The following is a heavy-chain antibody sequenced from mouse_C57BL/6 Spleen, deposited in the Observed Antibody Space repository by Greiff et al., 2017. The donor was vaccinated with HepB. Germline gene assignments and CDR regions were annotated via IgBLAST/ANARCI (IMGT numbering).Heavy chain of an antibody. CDR2: IRNKANGYTT. V-gene: IGHV7-3*01. Sequence: EVKLMESGGGLVQPGGSLSLSCAASGFTFTDYYMSWVRQPPGKALEWLGFIRNKANGYTTEYSASVKGRFTISRDNSQSILYLQMNALRAEDSATYYCARPHGYDGGFAYWCQGTLVTVSA. CDR3: ARPHGYDGGFAY. J-gene: IGHJ3*01. D-gene: IGHD2-2*01. CDR1: GFTFTDYY.